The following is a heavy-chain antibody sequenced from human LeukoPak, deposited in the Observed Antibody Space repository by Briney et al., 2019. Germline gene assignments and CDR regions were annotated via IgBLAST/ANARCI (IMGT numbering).Heavy chain of an antibody. V-gene: IGHV4-30-4*01. J-gene: IGHJ6*02. D-gene: IGHD2-2*02. Sequence: SQTLSLTCTVSGGSISSGDYYWSWIRQPPGKGLEWIGYIYYSGSTYYNPSLKSRVTISVDTSKNQFSLKLSSVTAADTAVYYCARDRPRYCSSTSCYTDYYYYGMDVWGQGTTVTVPS. CDR1: GGSISSGDYY. CDR2: IYYSGST. CDR3: ARDRPRYCSSTSCYTDYYYYGMDV.